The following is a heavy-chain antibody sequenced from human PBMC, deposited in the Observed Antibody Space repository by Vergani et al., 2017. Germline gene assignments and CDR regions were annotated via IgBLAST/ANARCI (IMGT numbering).Heavy chain of an antibody. V-gene: IGHV4-38-2*01. J-gene: IGHJ4*02. Sequence: QVQLQESGPGLVKPSETQSLTCAVSGYSISSGYYWGWIRQPPGKGLEWIGSIYHSGSTYYNPSLKSRVTISVDTSKNQFSLKLSSVTAADTAVYYCARRGHEGYFDYWGQGTLVTVSS. CDR2: IYHSGST. CDR1: GYSISSGYY. CDR3: ARRGHEGYFDY.